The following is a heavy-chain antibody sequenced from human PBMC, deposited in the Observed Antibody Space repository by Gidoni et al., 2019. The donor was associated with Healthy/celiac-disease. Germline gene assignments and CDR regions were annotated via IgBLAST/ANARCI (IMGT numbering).Heavy chain of an antibody. CDR1: GFTFSSYA. J-gene: IGHJ4*02. CDR2: ISGSGGST. Sequence: EVQLLESGGGLVQPGGSLRLSCAASGFTFSSYAMSWVRQAPGKGLEWVSAISGSGGSTYYADSVKGRFTISRDNAKNTLYLQMNSLRAEDTAVYYCAKSPELLIAVAIDYWGQGTLVTVSS. D-gene: IGHD6-19*01. CDR3: AKSPELLIAVAIDY. V-gene: IGHV3-23*01.